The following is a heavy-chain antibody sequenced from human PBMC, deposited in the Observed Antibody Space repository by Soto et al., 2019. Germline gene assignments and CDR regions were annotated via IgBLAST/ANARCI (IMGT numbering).Heavy chain of an antibody. J-gene: IGHJ4*02. CDR2: ISAHNGNT. V-gene: IGHV1-18*01. CDR1: GYTFTSYG. Sequence: QVHLVQSGAEVKKPGASVKVSCKASGYTFTSYGITWVRQAPGQGLEWMGWISAHNGNTDYAQKLQGRVIVTRDTSARTASMGLRSLRSDDSAVYYCARGRDGDYWGQGALVTVSS. CDR3: ARGRDGDY. D-gene: IGHD6-6*01.